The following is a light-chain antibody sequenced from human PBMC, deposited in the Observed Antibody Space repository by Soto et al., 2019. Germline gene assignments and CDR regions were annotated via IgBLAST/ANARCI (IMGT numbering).Light chain of an antibody. Sequence: EIVLTQSPGTLSLSPGERATLSCRASPSVSSRFLAWYQQKPGQAPRLLMYGASSRATGIPDRFSGTGSGTDFTLTISRLEPEDFAVYYCQQYGSSPYTFGLGTKVDI. CDR3: QQYGSSPYT. V-gene: IGKV3-20*01. J-gene: IGKJ2*01. CDR1: PSVSSRF. CDR2: GAS.